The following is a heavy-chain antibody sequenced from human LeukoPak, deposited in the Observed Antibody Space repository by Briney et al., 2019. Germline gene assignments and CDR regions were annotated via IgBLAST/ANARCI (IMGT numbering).Heavy chain of an antibody. J-gene: IGHJ4*02. CDR2: ISGSGGST. Sequence: GGSLRLSCAASGFTFSSYAMNWVRQAPGKGLEWVSAISGSGGSTHYADSVKGRFTIPRDDSKNTLYLQMNSLRAKDTAVYYCAKGYSSGWYFFDNWGQGILVTVSS. CDR3: AKGYSSGWYFFDN. CDR1: GFTFSSYA. D-gene: IGHD6-19*01. V-gene: IGHV3-23*01.